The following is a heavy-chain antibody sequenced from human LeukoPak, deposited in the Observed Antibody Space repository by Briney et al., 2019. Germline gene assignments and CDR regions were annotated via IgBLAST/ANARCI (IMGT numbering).Heavy chain of an antibody. D-gene: IGHD4-23*01. J-gene: IGHJ4*02. Sequence: GGSLRLSCAASGFNVSNNYVTWVRQAPGKGLEWVSLIYSSGSTYYADSVKGRFTISRDNSKNTLYLQVNSLRAEDTAVYYCARRGDGGRSFDYWGQGTLSPSPQ. CDR2: IYSSGST. V-gene: IGHV3-53*01. CDR1: GFNVSNNY. CDR3: ARRGDGGRSFDY.